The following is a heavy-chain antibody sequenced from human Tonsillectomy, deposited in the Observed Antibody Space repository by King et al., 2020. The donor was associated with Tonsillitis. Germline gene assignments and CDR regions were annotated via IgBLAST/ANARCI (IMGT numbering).Heavy chain of an antibody. CDR3: SISPVDTRGPFHQYYGMDV. Sequence: VQLVESGGGLVQPGRSLRLSCTASGFTFGDSAMNWFRQAPGKGLEWLAFIRSKAYGGTTAYAAAVKGRFSISRDDSKSIAYLQMNSLKTEDTAVYYCSISPVDTRGPFHQYYGMDVWGQGTAVTVSS. CDR2: IRSKAYGGTT. D-gene: IGHD2-2*01. CDR1: GFTFGDSA. V-gene: IGHV3-49*03. J-gene: IGHJ6*02.